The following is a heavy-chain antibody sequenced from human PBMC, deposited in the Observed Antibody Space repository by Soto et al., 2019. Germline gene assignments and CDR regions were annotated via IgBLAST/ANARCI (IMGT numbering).Heavy chain of an antibody. D-gene: IGHD3-10*01. V-gene: IGHV3-23*01. CDR3: AKDLRDSGFFDY. Sequence: VQLLESGGGLVQPGGSLRLSCAASGFSFHTYAMGWVRQAPGKGLEWVSSLSGSGGSTNYADSVKGRFTISRDNSKATLYLQMNNLRAEDTAMYYCAKDLRDSGFFDYWGLGTLVTVSS. CDR1: GFSFHTYA. J-gene: IGHJ4*02. CDR2: LSGSGGST.